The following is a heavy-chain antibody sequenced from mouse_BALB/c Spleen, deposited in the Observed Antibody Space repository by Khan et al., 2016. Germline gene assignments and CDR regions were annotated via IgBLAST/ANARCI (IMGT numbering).Heavy chain of an antibody. CDR1: GYTFTDYG. J-gene: IGHJ2*01. CDR3: GKGFGNYGFFDF. Sequence: QIQLVQSGPELKKPGETVKISCKASGYTFTDYGMNWVKQAPGKGLKWMGRINTYTGESTYADDFKGRFAFALEPSASTAYLQINNRKNEDTATYFCGKGFGNYGFFDFWGQGTTLTVSS. D-gene: IGHD2-1*01. CDR2: INTYTGES. V-gene: IGHV9-3-1*01.